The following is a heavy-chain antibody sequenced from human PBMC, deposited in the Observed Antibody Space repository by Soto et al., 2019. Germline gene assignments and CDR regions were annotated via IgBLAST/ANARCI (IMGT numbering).Heavy chain of an antibody. CDR3: ARVGALWFGESPGDY. J-gene: IGHJ4*02. CDR2: INPNSGGT. CDR1: GYTFTGYY. D-gene: IGHD3-10*01. Sequence: QVQLVQSGAEVKKPGASVKVSCKASGYTFTGYYMHWVRQAPGQGLEWMGWINPNSGGTNYAQKFQGRVAMTRDTSISTAYVERSRLRSDETAVYYCARVGALWFGESPGDYWGQGTLVTVSS. V-gene: IGHV1-2*02.